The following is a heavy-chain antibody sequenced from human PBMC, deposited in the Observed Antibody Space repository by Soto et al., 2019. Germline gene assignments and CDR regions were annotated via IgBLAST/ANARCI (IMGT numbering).Heavy chain of an antibody. CDR3: ASRGKLSIAVAGYFDY. CDR1: GGSISSSNW. CDR2: IYHSGST. D-gene: IGHD6-19*01. J-gene: IGHJ4*02. V-gene: IGHV4-4*02. Sequence: SETLSLTSAVSGGSISSSNWWSWVRQPPGKGLEWIGEIYHSGSTNYNPSLKSRVTISVDKSKNQFSLKLSSVTAADTAAYYCASRGKLSIAVAGYFDYWGQGTLVTVSS.